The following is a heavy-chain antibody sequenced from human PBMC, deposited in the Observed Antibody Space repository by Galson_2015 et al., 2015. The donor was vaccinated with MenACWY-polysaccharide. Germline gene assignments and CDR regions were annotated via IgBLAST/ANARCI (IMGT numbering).Heavy chain of an antibody. CDR3: ARDWFEGFDI. V-gene: IGHV3-48*01. J-gene: IGHJ3*02. CDR1: GFTFSSYS. CDR2: ISSSSSTI. Sequence: SLRLSCAASGFTFSSYSMNWVRQVPGKGLEWVSYISSSSSTIYYADSVKGRFTISRDNAKTSLYLQMNSLRAEDTAVYYCARDWFEGFDIWGQGTMVTVSS. D-gene: IGHD3-10*01.